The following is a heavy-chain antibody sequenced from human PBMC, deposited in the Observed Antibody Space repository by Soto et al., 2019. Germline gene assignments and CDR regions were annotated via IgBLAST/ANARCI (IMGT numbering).Heavy chain of an antibody. V-gene: IGHV3-33*01. CDR3: ARQLVVGATDFDY. D-gene: IGHD1-26*01. CDR1: GFTFSSYG. J-gene: IGHJ4*02. Sequence: GGSLRLSCAASGFTFSSYGMHWVRQAPGKGLEWVAVIWYDGSNKYYADSVKGRFTISRDNSKNTLYLQMNSLRAEDTAVYYCARQLVVGATDFDYWGQGTLVTVSS. CDR2: IWYDGSNK.